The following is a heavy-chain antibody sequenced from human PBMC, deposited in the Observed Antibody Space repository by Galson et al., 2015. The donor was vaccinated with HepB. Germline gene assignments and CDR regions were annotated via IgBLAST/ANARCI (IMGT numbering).Heavy chain of an antibody. J-gene: IGHJ4*02. D-gene: IGHD3-10*01. V-gene: IGHV1-18*01. Sequence: SVKVSCKASGYTFTSYGISWVRQAPGQGLEWMGWISAYNGNTNYAQKLQGRVTMTTDTSTSTAYMELRSLRSDDTAVYYCARVGITMVRGVIGPGDYWGQGTLVTVSS. CDR3: ARVGITMVRGVIGPGDY. CDR2: ISAYNGNT. CDR1: GYTFTSYG.